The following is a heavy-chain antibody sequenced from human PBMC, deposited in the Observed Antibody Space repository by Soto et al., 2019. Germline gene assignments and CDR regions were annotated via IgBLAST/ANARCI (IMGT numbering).Heavy chain of an antibody. CDR1: GFTFSNYW. CDR2: INADGSST. V-gene: IGHV3-74*01. CDR3: ARTYGYSYGPIDY. Sequence: PGGSLRLSCAASGFTFSNYWMHWVRQIPGKGLEWVSRINADGSSTYYADSVKGRFNVSRDNAKKTLYVQMNSLRDEDTALYCCARTYGYSYGPIDYWGQGILVTVSS. J-gene: IGHJ4*02. D-gene: IGHD5-18*01.